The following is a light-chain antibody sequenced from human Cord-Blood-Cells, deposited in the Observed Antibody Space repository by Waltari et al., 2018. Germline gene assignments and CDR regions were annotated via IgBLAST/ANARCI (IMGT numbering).Light chain of an antibody. Sequence: DIQMTPSPSSLSASVADRVTITCRASQSISSYLNWYQQKPGKAPKLLIYAASSLQSRVPSRFSGSGSGTDFTLTISSLQPEDFATYYCQQSYSTPHTFGQGTKLEIK. CDR3: QQSYSTPHT. CDR1: QSISSY. CDR2: AAS. V-gene: IGKV1-39*01. J-gene: IGKJ2*01.